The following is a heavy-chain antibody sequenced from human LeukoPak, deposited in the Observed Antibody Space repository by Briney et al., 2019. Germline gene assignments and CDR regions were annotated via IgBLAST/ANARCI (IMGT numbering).Heavy chain of an antibody. J-gene: IGHJ4*02. CDR3: ARGPRRTYYYGSGSYQFDY. CDR2: INHSGST. CDR1: GGSFSGYY. D-gene: IGHD3-10*01. Sequence: SETLSLTCAVYGGSFSGYYWSWIRQPPWKGLEWIGEINHSGSTNYNPSLKSRVTISVDTSKNQFSLKLSSVTAADTAVYYCARGPRRTYYYGSGSYQFDYWGQGTLVTVSS. V-gene: IGHV4-34*01.